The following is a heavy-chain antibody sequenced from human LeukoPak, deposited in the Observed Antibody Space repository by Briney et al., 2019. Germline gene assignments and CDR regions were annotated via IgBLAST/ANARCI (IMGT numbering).Heavy chain of an antibody. CDR3: AREDAMVRGVIIGNYFDY. J-gene: IGHJ4*02. V-gene: IGHV3-7*04. CDR1: GFTFSSYW. D-gene: IGHD3-10*01. Sequence: GGSLRLSCAASGFTFSSYWMSWVSHAPGKGLEWVANIKQDGSEKYYVDSVKGRFTISRDNTKNSLNLQMNSLRAEDTAVYYCAREDAMVRGVIIGNYFDYWGQGTLVTVSS. CDR2: IKQDGSEK.